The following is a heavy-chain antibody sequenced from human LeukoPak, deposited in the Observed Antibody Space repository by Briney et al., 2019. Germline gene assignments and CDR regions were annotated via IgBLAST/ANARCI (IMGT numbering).Heavy chain of an antibody. J-gene: IGHJ4*02. D-gene: IGHD5-12*01. CDR1: GFTFRSYG. Sequence: GGSLRLSCAASGFTFRSYGMQWVRQTPGKGLEWVAVISYDGSTKYYADSVKGRFTISRDNSKSMLFLQLNSLRAEDTAVYFCAKEATTQRASYFDYWGQGTLVPVSS. CDR2: ISYDGSTK. CDR3: AKEATTQRASYFDY. V-gene: IGHV3-30*18.